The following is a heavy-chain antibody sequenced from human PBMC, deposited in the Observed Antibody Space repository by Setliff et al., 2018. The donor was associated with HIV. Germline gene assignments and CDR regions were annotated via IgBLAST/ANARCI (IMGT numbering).Heavy chain of an antibody. J-gene: IGHJ4*02. CDR1: GYTFTDYY. V-gene: IGHV1-2*06. Sequence: ASVKVSCKASGYTFTDYYMHWVRQAPGQGLEWMGRINPNSGPTNYAQKFQGRVTMTRDTSISTAYMELSRLRSDDTAVYYCARDSFGQRVGATLGYWGQGTLVTVSS. CDR3: ARDSFGQRVGATLGY. CDR2: INPNSGPT. D-gene: IGHD1-26*01.